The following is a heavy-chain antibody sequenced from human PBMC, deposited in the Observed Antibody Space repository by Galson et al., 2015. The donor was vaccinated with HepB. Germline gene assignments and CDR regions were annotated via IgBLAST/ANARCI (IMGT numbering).Heavy chain of an antibody. CDR3: VRDDALWSWYFDS. V-gene: IGHV3-48*03. Sequence: SLRLSCAASGFTFGAYEMNWVRQAPGKGLEWISYISSNGYMIYYAESVKGRFTVSRDNAMDSLYLQMSSLRVEDTAVYYCVRDDALWSWYFDSWGQGILVTVSS. CDR1: GFTFGAYE. CDR2: ISSNGYMI. J-gene: IGHJ4*02. D-gene: IGHD3-10*01.